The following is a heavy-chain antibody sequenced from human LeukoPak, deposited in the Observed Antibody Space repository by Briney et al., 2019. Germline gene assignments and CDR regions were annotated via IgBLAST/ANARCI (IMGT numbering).Heavy chain of an antibody. CDR1: GYTFTSYD. CDR3: ARAGYSSARGPYYFDY. Sequence: ASVKVSCKASGYTFTSYDINWVRQATGQGLEWMGWMNPNSGNTGYAQKFQGRVTMTRNTSISTAYMELSSLRSEDTAVYYCARAGYSSARGPYYFDYWGQGTLVTVSS. V-gene: IGHV1-8*01. D-gene: IGHD6-19*01. J-gene: IGHJ4*02. CDR2: MNPNSGNT.